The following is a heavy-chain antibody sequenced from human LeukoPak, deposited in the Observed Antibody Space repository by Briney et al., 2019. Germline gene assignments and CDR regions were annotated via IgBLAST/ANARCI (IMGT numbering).Heavy chain of an antibody. CDR1: GFTFSSYE. D-gene: IGHD3-10*01. CDR3: AIYGSGSYGLK. J-gene: IGHJ4*02. V-gene: IGHV3-48*03. CDR2: ISSSGSTI. Sequence: PGGSLRLSCAASGFTFSSYEMNWVRQAPGKGLEWVSYISSSGSTIYYADSVKGRFTISRDNAKNSLYLQMNSLRAEHTAVYYCAIYGSGSYGLKWGQGTLVTVPS.